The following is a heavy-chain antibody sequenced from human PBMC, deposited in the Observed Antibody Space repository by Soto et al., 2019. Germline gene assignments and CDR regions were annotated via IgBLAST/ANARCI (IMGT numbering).Heavy chain of an antibody. CDR2: ISSNGGST. V-gene: IGHV3-64D*06. Sequence: PXESLRLSCSASGFTFSTYAMHWVRQAPGKGLEYVSAISSNGGSTYYADSVKGRFTISRDNSKNTLYLQMSSLRAEDTAVYYCVKRGGYPPNFDYWGQGTLVTVSS. J-gene: IGHJ4*02. D-gene: IGHD5-12*01. CDR3: VKRGGYPPNFDY. CDR1: GFTFSTYA.